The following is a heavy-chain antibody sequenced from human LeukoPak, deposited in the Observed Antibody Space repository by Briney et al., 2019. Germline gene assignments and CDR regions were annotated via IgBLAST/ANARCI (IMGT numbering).Heavy chain of an antibody. CDR1: GFTFSSYA. Sequence: GGSLRLSCAASGFTFSSYAMSWVRQAPGKGLEWVGRISSKSDGGTTDYAAPVKGRFTISRDDSTNTLSLQMSSLKAEDTALYFCITEPHDYGDFTFGYWGQGTLVTVSS. CDR3: ITEPHDYGDFTFGY. CDR2: ISSKSDGGTT. D-gene: IGHD4-17*01. V-gene: IGHV3-15*01. J-gene: IGHJ4*02.